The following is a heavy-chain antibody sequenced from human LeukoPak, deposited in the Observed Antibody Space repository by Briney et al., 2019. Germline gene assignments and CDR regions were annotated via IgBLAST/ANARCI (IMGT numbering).Heavy chain of an antibody. V-gene: IGHV3-30*02. CDR2: IRYDGSNK. J-gene: IGHJ4*02. CDR3: ARDPYGFVAGTADYYFDY. D-gene: IGHD6-19*01. CDR1: GFTFSSYG. Sequence: GGSLRLSCAASGFTFSSYGMHWVRQAPGKGLEWVAFIRYDGSNKYYADSVKGRFTISRDNSKNTLYLQMNSLRAEDTAVYYCARDPYGFVAGTADYYFDYWGQGTLVTVSS.